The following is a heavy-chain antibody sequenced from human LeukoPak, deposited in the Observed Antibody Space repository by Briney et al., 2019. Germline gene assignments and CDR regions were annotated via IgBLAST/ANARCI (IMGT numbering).Heavy chain of an antibody. D-gene: IGHD2-15*01. CDR3: ARVVAATRGYYFDY. CDR1: GGSISSSSYY. J-gene: IGHJ4*02. Sequence: PSETLSLTCTASGGSISSSSYYWGWIRQPPGKGLEWIGSIYYSGSTYYNPSLKSRVTISVDTSKNQFSLKLSSVTAADTAVYYCARVVAATRGYYFDYWGQGTLVTVSS. CDR2: IYYSGST. V-gene: IGHV4-39*07.